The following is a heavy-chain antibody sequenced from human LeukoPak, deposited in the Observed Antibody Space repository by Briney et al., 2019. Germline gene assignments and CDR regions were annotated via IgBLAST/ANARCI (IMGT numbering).Heavy chain of an antibody. J-gene: IGHJ3*02. V-gene: IGHV4-4*07. D-gene: IGHD3-3*01. Sequence: SEALSLTCSVSGGSISSSYWSWIRQPAGKGLEWIGRIYSSGTTNYDPSLKSRVTMSVDTSKSQFSLKLSSVTAADTAVYYCARGPGAISKEAFDIWGQGTMVTVYS. CDR2: IYSSGTT. CDR1: GGSISSSY. CDR3: ARGPGAISKEAFDI.